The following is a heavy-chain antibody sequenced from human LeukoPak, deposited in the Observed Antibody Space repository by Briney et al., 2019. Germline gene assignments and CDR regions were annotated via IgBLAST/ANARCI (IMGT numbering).Heavy chain of an antibody. D-gene: IGHD3-10*01. J-gene: IGHJ4*02. Sequence: GGSLRLSCAASGFTFSSYGMHWVRQAPGKGLEWVAFIRYDGSNKYYVDSVKGRFTISRDNSKNTLYLQMNSLRAEDTAVYYCAKGPVRGVIMDYWGQGTLVTVSS. CDR3: AKGPVRGVIMDY. CDR2: IRYDGSNK. V-gene: IGHV3-30*02. CDR1: GFTFSSYG.